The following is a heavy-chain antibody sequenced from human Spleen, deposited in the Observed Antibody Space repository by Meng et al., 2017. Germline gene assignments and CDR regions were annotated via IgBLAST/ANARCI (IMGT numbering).Heavy chain of an antibody. CDR3: VPRTTYFDS. D-gene: IGHD4-11*01. Sequence: EVRLLESGGGLLQPGGSLRLSCAASGFTFSTVGMNWVRQAPGKGLEWVSTISSTGGATYYADSVKGRLTISRDNSKNTLYLQMNSLRAEDTAVYYCVPRTTYFDSWGLGTLVTVSS. V-gene: IGHV3-23*01. J-gene: IGHJ4*02. CDR2: ISSTGGAT. CDR1: GFTFSTVG.